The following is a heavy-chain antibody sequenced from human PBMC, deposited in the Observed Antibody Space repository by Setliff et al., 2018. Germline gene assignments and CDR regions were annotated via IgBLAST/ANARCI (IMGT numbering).Heavy chain of an antibody. J-gene: IGHJ4*02. V-gene: IGHV3-33*08. CDR2: IWDDGGNK. Sequence: LGESLKISCAASGFTFSSYRMHWVRQAPGKGLEWVAVIWDDGGNKYHADSVKGRFTISRDNSKNTLYLQMSSLTAEDTGVYYCVRGLHYLPVGDSWGQGTLVTVSS. CDR1: GFTFSSYR. D-gene: IGHD2-21*02. CDR3: VRGLHYLPVGDS.